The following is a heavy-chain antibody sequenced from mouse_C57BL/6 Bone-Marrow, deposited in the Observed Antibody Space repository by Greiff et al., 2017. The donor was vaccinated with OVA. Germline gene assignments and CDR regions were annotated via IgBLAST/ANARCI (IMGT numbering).Heavy chain of an antibody. V-gene: IGHV1-81*01. Sequence: VQLQQSGAELARPGASVKLSCKASGYTFTSYGISWVKQRPGQGLEWIGEIYPRSGNTYYNEKFKGKATLTADKSSSTAYMELRSLTSEDSAVYFCARYYYGSTFDVWGTGTTVTVSS. J-gene: IGHJ1*03. CDR2: IYPRSGNT. CDR1: GYTFTSYG. D-gene: IGHD1-1*01. CDR3: ARYYYGSTFDV.